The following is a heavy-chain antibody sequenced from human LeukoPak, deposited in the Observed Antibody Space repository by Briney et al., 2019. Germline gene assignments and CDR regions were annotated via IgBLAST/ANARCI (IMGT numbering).Heavy chain of an antibody. V-gene: IGHV1-58*01. Sequence: GASVKVSCKASGFTFTSSAVQWVRQARGQRLEWIGRIVVGSDNTDYAQKFQERVTITRDMSTTTAYMELSSLRSEDTAVYYCAADIDYYDGSGYYKNFDYWGQGTLVTVSS. D-gene: IGHD3-22*01. CDR3: AADIDYYDGSGYYKNFDY. CDR2: IVVGSDNT. CDR1: GFTFTSSA. J-gene: IGHJ4*02.